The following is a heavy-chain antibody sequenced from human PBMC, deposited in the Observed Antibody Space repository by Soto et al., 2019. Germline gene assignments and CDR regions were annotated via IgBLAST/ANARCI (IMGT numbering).Heavy chain of an antibody. Sequence: SESLSLTCTVSGDSISSGNKYWSWIRQPPGKGLEWIGYIFSSGTTYYNPSLKSRLTMSLDASQNQFSLKLNSLTDADTAVYFCARVPSPFDYYYAMDVWGQGTTVTVSS. J-gene: IGHJ6*02. CDR1: GDSISSGNKY. D-gene: IGHD3-16*01. CDR2: IFSSGTT. CDR3: ARVPSPFDYYYAMDV. V-gene: IGHV4-30-4*01.